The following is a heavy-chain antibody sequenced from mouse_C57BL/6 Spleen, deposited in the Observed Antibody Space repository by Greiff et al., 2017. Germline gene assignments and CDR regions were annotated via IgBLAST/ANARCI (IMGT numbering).Heavy chain of an antibody. CDR1: GYTFTSYW. Sequence: VQLQQPVAELVRPGSSVKLSCKASGYTFTSYWMDWVKQRPGQGLEWIGNIYPSDSETHYNQKFKDKATLTVDKSSSTAYMQLSSLPSEDSAVYYCARYPSSTVVGYWGQGTTLTVSS. V-gene: IGHV1-61*01. D-gene: IGHD1-1*01. J-gene: IGHJ2*01. CDR2: IYPSDSET. CDR3: ARYPSSTVVGY.